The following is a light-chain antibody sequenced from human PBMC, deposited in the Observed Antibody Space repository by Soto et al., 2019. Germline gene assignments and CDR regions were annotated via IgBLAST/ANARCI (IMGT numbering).Light chain of an antibody. Sequence: EIVMTQSPATLSVSPGERATLSCRASQSVSGNLAWYQQKPGQAPRLLVYGASTRATGIPARFSGSGSGTEFTLTISSLQSEDFAVYYCQQYNNWPATFGQGTKVEIK. J-gene: IGKJ1*01. V-gene: IGKV3D-15*01. CDR1: QSVSGN. CDR2: GAS. CDR3: QQYNNWPAT.